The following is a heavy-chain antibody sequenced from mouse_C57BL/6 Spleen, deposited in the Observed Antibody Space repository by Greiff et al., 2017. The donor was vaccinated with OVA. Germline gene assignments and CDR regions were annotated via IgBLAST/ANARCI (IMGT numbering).Heavy chain of an antibody. Sequence: EVKLVESEGGLVQPGSSMKLSCTASGFTFSDYYMAWVRQVPEKGLEWVANINYDGSSTYYLDSLKSRFIISRDNAKNILYLQMSSLKSEDTATYYCARNPPLLPGYFDVWGTGTTVTVSS. J-gene: IGHJ1*03. D-gene: IGHD2-3*01. CDR1: GFTFSDYY. CDR2: INYDGSST. CDR3: ARNPPLLPGYFDV. V-gene: IGHV5-16*01.